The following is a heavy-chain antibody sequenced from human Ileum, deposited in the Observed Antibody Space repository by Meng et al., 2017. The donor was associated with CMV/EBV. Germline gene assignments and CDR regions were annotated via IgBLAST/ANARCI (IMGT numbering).Heavy chain of an antibody. Sequence: GESLKISCAASGFTFSDYYMSWIRQTPGKGLEWVSYISSSGSTIYYADSVKGRFTISRDNARNSLYLQMNSLGAEDTAVYYCARRYWGAWGMDVWGQGTTVTVSS. J-gene: IGHJ6*02. CDR2: ISSSGSTI. V-gene: IGHV3-11*01. CDR3: ARRYWGAWGMDV. CDR1: GFTFSDYY. D-gene: IGHD3-16*01.